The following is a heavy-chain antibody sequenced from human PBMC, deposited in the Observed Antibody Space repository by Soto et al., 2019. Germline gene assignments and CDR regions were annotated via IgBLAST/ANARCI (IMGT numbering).Heavy chain of an antibody. Sequence: SETLSLTCTVSGGSISSGDYYWSWIRQAPGKGLEWIGYIFSSGGTYYTPSLSSRVSISLDTSKNQFSLKMTSVTAADTAVYYCARTSLDVLVHITDYWGQGTLVTVSS. CDR1: GGSISSGDYY. V-gene: IGHV4-30-4*01. J-gene: IGHJ4*02. D-gene: IGHD3-10*01. CDR2: IFSSGGT. CDR3: ARTSLDVLVHITDY.